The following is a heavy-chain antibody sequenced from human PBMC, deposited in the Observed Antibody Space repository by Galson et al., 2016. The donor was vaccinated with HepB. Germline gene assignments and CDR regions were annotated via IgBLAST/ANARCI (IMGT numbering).Heavy chain of an antibody. J-gene: IGHJ3*02. Sequence: TLSLTCSVSDGSITSDTFFWSWIRQPAGEGLEYIGRVYSSGSTNYNPSLKSRVAISVDTSKNLFSLTLSSVTAADTAVYYCARDNWSLLRAFDIWGQGTMVTVSS. D-gene: IGHD3-3*01. CDR2: VYSSGST. CDR3: ARDNWSLLRAFDI. CDR1: DGSITSDTFF. V-gene: IGHV4-61*02.